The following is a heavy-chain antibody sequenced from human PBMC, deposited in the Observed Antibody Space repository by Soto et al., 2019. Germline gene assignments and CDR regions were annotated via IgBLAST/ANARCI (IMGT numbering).Heavy chain of an antibody. J-gene: IGHJ4*02. CDR2: IIPIFGTA. CDR3: ARVPSSTTPDLAPLFY. D-gene: IGHD2-2*01. Sequence: SVKVSCKASGGTFSNYAISWVRQAPGQGLEWVGGIIPIFGTANYAQKFQGRVTITADESTRTAYMELSSLRSEDTAVYYCARVPSSTTPDLAPLFYWGRGPLVTVSS. CDR1: GGTFSNYA. V-gene: IGHV1-69*13.